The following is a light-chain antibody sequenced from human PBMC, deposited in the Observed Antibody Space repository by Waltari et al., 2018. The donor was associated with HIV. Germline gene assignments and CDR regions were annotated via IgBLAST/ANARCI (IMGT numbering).Light chain of an antibody. CDR1: HSVSDNY. CDR3: QQYGIPPVT. V-gene: IGKV3-20*01. J-gene: IGKJ4*01. CDR2: GAS. Sequence: ENVLTQSQGTLSLSPGERVTLSCRATHSVSDNYLAWYQYKPGQAPRLLIYGASSRATGAPDRFSGSGSGTDFTLTINRLKPEDFAVYYCQQYGIPPVTFGGGTKVEVK.